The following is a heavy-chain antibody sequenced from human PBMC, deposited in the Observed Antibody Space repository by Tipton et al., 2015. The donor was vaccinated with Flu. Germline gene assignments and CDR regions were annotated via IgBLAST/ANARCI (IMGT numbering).Heavy chain of an antibody. D-gene: IGHD5-12*01. CDR3: ARDLIGYSGYTGGDAFGL. Sequence: TLSLTCTVSGGSISTSYWSWIRQHAGKGLVWIGRISTSGSTNYNASLESRVTLSRDTSKNHISLGLTSATAADTALYYCARDLIGYSGYTGGDAFGLWCRGVMVFVSS. CDR2: ISTSGST. V-gene: IGHV4-4*07. J-gene: IGHJ3*01. CDR1: GGSISTSY.